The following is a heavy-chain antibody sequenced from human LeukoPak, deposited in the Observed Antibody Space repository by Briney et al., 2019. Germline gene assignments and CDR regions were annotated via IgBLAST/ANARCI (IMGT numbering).Heavy chain of an antibody. J-gene: IGHJ4*02. D-gene: IGHD3-16*02. CDR1: GYTFTSYG. Sequence: ASVKVSCKASGYTFTSYGIIWVRQAPGQGLEWMGWISAYNGNTNYAQKLQGRVTMTTDTSTSTAYMELRSLRSDDTAVYYCARAYDYVWGSYRYCSFEYWGQGTLVTVSS. V-gene: IGHV1-18*01. CDR2: ISAYNGNT. CDR3: ARAYDYVWGSYRYCSFEY.